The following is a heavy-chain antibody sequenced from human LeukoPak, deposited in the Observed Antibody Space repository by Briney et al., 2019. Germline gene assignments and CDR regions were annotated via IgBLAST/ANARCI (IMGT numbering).Heavy chain of an antibody. J-gene: IGHJ5*02. CDR3: ARAVYCSSTSCWWFDP. D-gene: IGHD2-2*01. V-gene: IGHV1-2*02. Sequence: ASVKVSCKASGYTFTGYYMHWVRQAPGEGLEWMGWINPNSGGTKYAQKFQGRVTMTRDTSINTAYMEVRRLTSDDTAVYYCARAVYCSSTSCWWFDPWGQGTLVTVSS. CDR2: INPNSGGT. CDR1: GYTFTGYY.